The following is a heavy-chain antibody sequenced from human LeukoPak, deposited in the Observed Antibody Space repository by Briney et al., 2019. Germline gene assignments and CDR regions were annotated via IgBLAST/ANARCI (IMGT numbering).Heavy chain of an antibody. V-gene: IGHV1-18*01. CDR3: ATALYVWGSYRHDY. Sequence: ASVKVSCKASGYTFTSYGISWVRQAPGQGLEWMGWISAYNGNTNFAQKLQGRVTMTTDTSTSTAYMDLRSLRSDDTAVYYCATALYVWGSYRHDYWGQGTLVTVSS. CDR2: ISAYNGNT. J-gene: IGHJ4*02. D-gene: IGHD3-16*02. CDR1: GYTFTSYG.